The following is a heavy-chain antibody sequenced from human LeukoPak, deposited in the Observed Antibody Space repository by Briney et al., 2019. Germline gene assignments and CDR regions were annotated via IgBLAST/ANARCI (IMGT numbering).Heavy chain of an antibody. Sequence: GGSLRLSCAASGFTFSTYAMSWVRQAPGKGLEWVSTISGSVVSTYYADSVKGRFTISRDNAKNTLYLQMNSLRAEDTAVYYCALLAAADSESWGQGTLVTVSS. CDR3: ALLAAADSES. V-gene: IGHV3-23*01. CDR1: GFTFSTYA. CDR2: ISGSVVST. J-gene: IGHJ5*02. D-gene: IGHD6-13*01.